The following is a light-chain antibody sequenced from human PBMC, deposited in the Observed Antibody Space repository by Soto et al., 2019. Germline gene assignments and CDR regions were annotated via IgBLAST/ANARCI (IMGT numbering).Light chain of an antibody. CDR2: ADD. V-gene: IGLV6-57*02. CDR3: QSYDSSNVV. Sequence: NFMLTQPHSVSESPGKTVTISCTDSSGSIASNYVQWYQQRPGSAPTTVIYADDQRPSGVPDRFSGSIDSSSNSASLTISGLRTEDEADYYCQSYDSSNVVFGGGTKLTVL. CDR1: SGSIASNY. J-gene: IGLJ2*01.